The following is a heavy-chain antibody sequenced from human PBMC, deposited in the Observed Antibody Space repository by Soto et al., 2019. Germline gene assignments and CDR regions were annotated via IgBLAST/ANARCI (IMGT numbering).Heavy chain of an antibody. CDR2: ISAYNGNT. D-gene: IGHD2-2*01. V-gene: IGHV1-18*01. CDR1: GYTFTSYG. CDR3: ARVGDIVVVPAAMEFDY. J-gene: IGHJ4*02. Sequence: ASVKVSCKASGYTFTSYGISWVRQAPGQGLEWMGWISAYNGNTNYAQKLQGRVTMTTDTSTSTAYMELRSLRSDDTAVYYCARVGDIVVVPAAMEFDYWGQGTLVTVSS.